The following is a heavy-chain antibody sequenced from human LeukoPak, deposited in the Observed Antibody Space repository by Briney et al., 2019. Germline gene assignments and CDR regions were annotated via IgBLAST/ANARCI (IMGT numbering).Heavy chain of an antibody. J-gene: IGHJ4*02. CDR2: IFHSGST. CDR3: ARELLSGDPSIGN. CDR1: GYSISNGYY. V-gene: IGHV4-38-2*02. Sequence: SETLSLTCTVSGYSISNGYYWGWIRQPPGKGLEWIGNIFHSGSTYYNPSLKSRVTISVDTSKNQFSLKLSSVTAADAAVYYCARELLSGDPSIGNWGQGTLVTVSS. D-gene: IGHD7-27*01.